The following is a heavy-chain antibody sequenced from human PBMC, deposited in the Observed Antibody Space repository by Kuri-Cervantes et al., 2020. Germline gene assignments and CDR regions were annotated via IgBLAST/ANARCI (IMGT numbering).Heavy chain of an antibody. D-gene: IGHD5-24*01. CDR2: IYSGGST. J-gene: IGHJ4*02. CDR1: GFAFSSYG. Sequence: GESLKISCVASGFAFSSYGMHWVRQAPGKGLEWVSVIYSGGSTYYADSVKGRFTISRDNSKNTLYLQMNSLRAEDTAVYYCARLDGRDGYNRREYWGQGTLVTVSS. V-gene: IGHV3-53*01. CDR3: ARLDGRDGYNRREY.